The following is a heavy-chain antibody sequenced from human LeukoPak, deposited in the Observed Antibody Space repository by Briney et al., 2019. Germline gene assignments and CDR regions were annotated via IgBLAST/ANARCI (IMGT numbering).Heavy chain of an antibody. CDR2: SGSDGNT. D-gene: IGHD1-26*01. V-gene: IGHV3-23*01. Sequence: PGGSLRLSCAASGFIFSNYAMTWVRQAPGKGLEWVSVSGSDGNTYYAGSVKGRFTISRDISKNTLYLQMNSLRAEDTAVYYCAKGHSGTSYSALDCCGQGTLVTVSS. CDR1: GFIFSNYA. J-gene: IGHJ4*02. CDR3: AKGHSGTSYSALDC.